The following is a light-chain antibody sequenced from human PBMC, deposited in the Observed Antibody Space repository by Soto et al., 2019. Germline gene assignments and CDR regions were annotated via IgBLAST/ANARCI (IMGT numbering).Light chain of an antibody. CDR3: PQYYSYHIT. Sequence: AIRMTQSPSSFSASTGDRVTISCRASQGISSYLAWYQQKPGKAPKLLIYAASTLQRGVPSRFSGSGSGTDFTLTISCLQSEDFATYYCPQYYSYHITFGQGTRLEIK. CDR1: QGISSY. V-gene: IGKV1-8*01. J-gene: IGKJ5*01. CDR2: AAS.